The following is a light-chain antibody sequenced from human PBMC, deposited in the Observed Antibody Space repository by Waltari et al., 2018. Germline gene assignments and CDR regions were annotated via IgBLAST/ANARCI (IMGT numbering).Light chain of an antibody. Sequence: DIQMTQSPSTLSASVGDRVTITCRASQNITSWVAWYQQKPGKAPNLLIYKASSLDSGVPSRFSGSGSGTEFTLTISSLQPDDIATYSCQQYDGYPYTFGRGTKLEIK. CDR3: QQYDGYPYT. CDR2: KAS. V-gene: IGKV1-5*03. J-gene: IGKJ2*01. CDR1: QNITSW.